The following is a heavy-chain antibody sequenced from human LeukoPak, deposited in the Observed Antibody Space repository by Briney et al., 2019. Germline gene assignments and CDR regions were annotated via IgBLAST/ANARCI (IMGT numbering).Heavy chain of an antibody. CDR1: GFTFSSYW. J-gene: IGHJ5*01. CDR2: ISSEGSSI. Sequence: GGSLRLSCAASGFTFSSYWMHWVRQAPGKGLVWVSRISSEGSSISYADSVKGRFTISRDNAKNSLYLQMNSLKVEDTARYYCARDNWVDCWGQGTLVTVSS. V-gene: IGHV3-74*01. CDR3: ARDNWVDC.